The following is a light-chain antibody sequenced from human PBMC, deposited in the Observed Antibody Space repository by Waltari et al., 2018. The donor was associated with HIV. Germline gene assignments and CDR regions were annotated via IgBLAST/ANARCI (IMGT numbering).Light chain of an antibody. J-gene: IGKJ3*01. CDR2: SAY. CDR3: QQSYDSPFN. Sequence: DIQMTQSPSALSASLGANVVITCRASQAISSYLNWYQQKSNKTPVLLVYSAYKLQSGAPSRFRGAGSGRDFSLSITGLQTEDFATYFCQQSYDSPFNFGPGT. CDR1: QAISSY. V-gene: IGKV1-39*01.